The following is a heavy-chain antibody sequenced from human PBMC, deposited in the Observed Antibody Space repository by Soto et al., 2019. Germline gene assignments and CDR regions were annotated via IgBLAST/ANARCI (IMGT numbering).Heavy chain of an antibody. J-gene: IGHJ4*02. D-gene: IGHD1-1*01. CDR2: ISDRGDTT. V-gene: IGHV3-23*01. CDR1: GFTISSNA. Sequence: EVQLLESGGGLVQPGGSLRLSCAASGFTISSNAMYWVRQAPGKGLEWVSAISDRGDTTHYADSVKGRLTISRDTSKNTLYLQLNTLRADDTAVYYCAKDKPGTTSFDYWGQGTLVTVSS. CDR3: AKDKPGTTSFDY.